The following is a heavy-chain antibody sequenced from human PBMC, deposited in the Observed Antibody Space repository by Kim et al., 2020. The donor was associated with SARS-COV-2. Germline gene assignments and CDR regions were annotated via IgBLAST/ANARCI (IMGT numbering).Heavy chain of an antibody. CDR1: GFTFDDYG. D-gene: IGHD6-19*01. CDR3: ARALYSSGWYGGRRRGRVFDY. Sequence: GGSLRLSCAASGFTFDDYGMSWVRQAPGKGLEWVSGINWNGGSTGYADSVKGRFTISRDNAKNSLYLQMNSLRAEDTALYYCARALYSSGWYGGRRRGRVFDYWGQGTLVTVSS. CDR2: INWNGGST. J-gene: IGHJ4*02. V-gene: IGHV3-20*04.